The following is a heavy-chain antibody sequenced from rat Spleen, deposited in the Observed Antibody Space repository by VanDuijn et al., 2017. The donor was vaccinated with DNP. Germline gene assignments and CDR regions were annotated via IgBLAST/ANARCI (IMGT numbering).Heavy chain of an antibody. J-gene: IGHJ3*01. CDR2: ISYDGSST. CDR1: GFTFSDYN. V-gene: IGHV5-7*01. D-gene: IGHD1-6*01. Sequence: EVQLVESGGGLVQSGRSLKVSCAASGFTFSDYNMAWVRQAPKKGLEWVATISYDGSSTYYRDSVKGRFTISRDNAKSTLYLQMNSLKSEDTATYYCARQRVMYTTATGFAYWGQGTLVTVSS. CDR3: ARQRVMYTTATGFAY.